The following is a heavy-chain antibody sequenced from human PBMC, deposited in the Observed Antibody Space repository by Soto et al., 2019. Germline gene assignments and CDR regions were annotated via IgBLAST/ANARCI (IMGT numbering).Heavy chain of an antibody. CDR2: ISGSGGST. Sequence: HPGGSLRLSFAASGFTFSGYARSRVRQAPGKGLEWVSAISGSGGSTYYADSVKGRFTISRDNSKNTLYLQMNSLRAEDTAVYYSAKDRAGWFGEGVYYYYMDVWGKGTTVTVSS. V-gene: IGHV3-23*01. D-gene: IGHD3-10*01. J-gene: IGHJ6*03. CDR3: AKDRAGWFGEGVYYYYMDV. CDR1: GFTFSGYA.